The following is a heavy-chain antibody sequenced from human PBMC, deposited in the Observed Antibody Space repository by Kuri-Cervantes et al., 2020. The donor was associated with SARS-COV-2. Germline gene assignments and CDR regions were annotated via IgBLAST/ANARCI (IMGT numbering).Heavy chain of an antibody. CDR3: ARSGYYSRGVTYYYMDV. D-gene: IGHD3-22*01. CDR1: GGSISSYY. V-gene: IGHV4-59*12. Sequence: ESLKISCTVSGGSISSYYWSWIRQPPGQGLEWLGYIYYSGSTKYNPFLESRVTISLDTSRNQFSLKLSSVTAADSAVYYCARSGYYSRGVTYYYMDVWDKGTTVTVSS. J-gene: IGHJ6*03. CDR2: IYYSGST.